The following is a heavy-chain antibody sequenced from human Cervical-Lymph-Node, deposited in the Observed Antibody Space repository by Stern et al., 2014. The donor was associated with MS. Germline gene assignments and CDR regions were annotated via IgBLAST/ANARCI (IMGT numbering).Heavy chain of an antibody. CDR2: IDSDGTST. V-gene: IGHV3-74*02. J-gene: IGHJ4*02. D-gene: IGHD2-21*02. Sequence: EVQLEESGGGLVQPGGSLRLSCAASGFTLGNYWMHWVRQAPGKGLVWVSRIDSDGTSTSYADSVKGRFTISRDIAKNTLYLQMSSLRAEDTAMYYCARGLTANSHVSDYWGQGTLVIVSS. CDR1: GFTLGNYW. CDR3: ARGLTANSHVSDY.